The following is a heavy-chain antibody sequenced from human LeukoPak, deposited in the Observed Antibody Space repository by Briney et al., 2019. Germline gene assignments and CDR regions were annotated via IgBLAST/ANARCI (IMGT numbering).Heavy chain of an antibody. Sequence: PSETLSLTCTVSGGSISHYYWSWIRQPPGKGLEWIGYVSNSGTTNYRPSLRSRVPVSVDTSQNHVSLKLTSRTAADTGLYYCARHHSSAYPFDYWGQGTLVTVSS. D-gene: IGHD3-22*01. CDR2: VSNSGTT. V-gene: IGHV4-59*08. CDR1: GGSISHYY. J-gene: IGHJ4*02. CDR3: ARHHSSAYPFDY.